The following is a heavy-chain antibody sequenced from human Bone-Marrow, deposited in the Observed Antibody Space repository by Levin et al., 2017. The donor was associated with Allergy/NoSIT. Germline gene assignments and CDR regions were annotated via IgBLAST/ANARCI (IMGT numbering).Heavy chain of an antibody. Sequence: GGSLRLSCQASGYKFATYWIGWLRQMPGKGLEWMGMIWPGDSDTRYSPPFQGQVTISVDESTTTAFLQWSSLKASDTARYYCARHGGNETFGFDFWGQGTLVSVSS. CDR2: IWPGDSDT. V-gene: IGHV5-51*01. J-gene: IGHJ4*02. CDR1: GYKFATYW. D-gene: IGHD3-16*01. CDR3: ARHGGNETFGFDF.